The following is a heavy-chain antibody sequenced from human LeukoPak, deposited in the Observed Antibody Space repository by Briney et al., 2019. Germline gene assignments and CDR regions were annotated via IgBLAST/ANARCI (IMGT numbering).Heavy chain of an antibody. CDR3: ARDYYDSSGYYFNWFDP. CDR1: GGSISSYY. J-gene: IGHJ5*02. D-gene: IGHD3-22*01. V-gene: IGHV4-59*01. Sequence: PSETLSLTCTVSGGSISSYYWSWIRQPPGKGLEWIGYIYYSGSINYNPSLKSRVTISVDTSKNQFSLKLSSVTAADTAVYYCARDYYDSSGYYFNWFDPWGQGTLVTVSS. CDR2: IYYSGSI.